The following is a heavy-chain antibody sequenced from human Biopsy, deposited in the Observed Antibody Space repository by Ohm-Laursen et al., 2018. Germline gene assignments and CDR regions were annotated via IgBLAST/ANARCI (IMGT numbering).Heavy chain of an antibody. CDR2: VNPNSGAT. CDR1: GSTFNDYF. D-gene: IGHD3-10*01. V-gene: IGHV1-2*02. Sequence: ASVKASCKASGSTFNDYFIHWVRQSPGQGLEWMGWVNPNSGATNSAENFRDRVTLTRDTSISAVYIELRRLKSDDAAVYYCARDRMTDVFGGPTRTDVFDSWGQGTPVTVSS. J-gene: IGHJ4*02. CDR3: ARDRMTDVFGGPTRTDVFDS.